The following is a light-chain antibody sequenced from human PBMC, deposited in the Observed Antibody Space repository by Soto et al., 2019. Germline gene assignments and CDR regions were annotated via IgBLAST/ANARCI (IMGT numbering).Light chain of an antibody. V-gene: IGKV1-5*01. J-gene: IGKJ1*01. CDR2: DAS. CDR1: QSISSW. Sequence: GDRVPITCLASQSISSWLAWYQQKPGKAPKLLIYDASSLESGVPSRFSGRRSGTEFTLTISSLQPEDFASYYCLQDYGDSWTFGQGTKADI. CDR3: LQDYGDSWT.